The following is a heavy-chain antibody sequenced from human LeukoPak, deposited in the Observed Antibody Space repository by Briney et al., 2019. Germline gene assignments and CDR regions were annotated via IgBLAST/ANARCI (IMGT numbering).Heavy chain of an antibody. J-gene: IGHJ4*02. CDR3: ARESSGTIFGVVTTIDY. Sequence: PSETLSLTCAVYGGSFSGYYWSWIRQPPGKGLEWIGEINHSGSTNYNPSLKSRVTISVDTSKNQFSLKLSSVTAADTAVYYCARESSGTIFGVVTTIDYWGQGTLVTVSS. CDR2: INHSGST. CDR1: GGSFSGYY. D-gene: IGHD3-3*01. V-gene: IGHV4-34*01.